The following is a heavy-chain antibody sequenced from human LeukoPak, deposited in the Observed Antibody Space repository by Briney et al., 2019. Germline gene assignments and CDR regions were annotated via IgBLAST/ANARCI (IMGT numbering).Heavy chain of an antibody. CDR2: ISGSGGST. V-gene: IGHV3-23*01. J-gene: IGHJ4*02. Sequence: PGGSLRLSCAASGFTFSSYAMSWVRQAPGKGLEWVSAISGSGGSTYYADSVKGRFTISRDNSKNTLYLQMNSLRAEDTAVYHCAKDDRSGSLYYFDYWGQGTLVTVSS. D-gene: IGHD3-10*01. CDR3: AKDDRSGSLYYFDY. CDR1: GFTFSSYA.